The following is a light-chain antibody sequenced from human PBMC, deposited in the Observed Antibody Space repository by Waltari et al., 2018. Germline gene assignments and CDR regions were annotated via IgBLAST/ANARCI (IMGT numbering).Light chain of an antibody. CDR1: GSNIGAGYA. J-gene: IGLJ2*01. CDR2: GST. CDR3: QSYDTSLRVV. Sequence: QSVLTQPPSVSGAPGQRVTISCTGSGSNIGAGYAVHRYQQRPRAAPKLLIHGSTSRPLGVPDRFFGSTSGTSASLAITGLQAEEEADYYCQSYDTSLRVVFGGGTKLTVL. V-gene: IGLV1-40*01.